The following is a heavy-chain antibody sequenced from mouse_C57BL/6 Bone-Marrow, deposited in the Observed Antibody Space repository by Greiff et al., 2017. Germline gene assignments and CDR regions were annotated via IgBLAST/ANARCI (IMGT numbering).Heavy chain of an antibody. J-gene: IGHJ2*01. D-gene: IGHD1-1*01. Sequence: EVQLQQSGAELVRPGASVKLSCTASGFTIKDYYMHWVKQRPEQGLEWIGWIDPENGDTEYASKFQGKATITADTSSNTAYMQLSSLTSEDTAVNYCSLYYGGSYVHYWGQGTTLTVSS. CDR1: GFTIKDYY. CDR3: SLYYGGSYVHY. CDR2: IDPENGDT. V-gene: IGHV14-4*01.